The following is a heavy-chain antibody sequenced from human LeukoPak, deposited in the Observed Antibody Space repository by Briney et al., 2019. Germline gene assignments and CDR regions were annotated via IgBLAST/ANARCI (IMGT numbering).Heavy chain of an antibody. V-gene: IGHV7-4-1*02. CDR1: GYTFTSYA. J-gene: IGHJ3*02. CDR2: INTNTGNP. D-gene: IGHD3-9*01. Sequence: GASVKVSCKASGYTFTSYAMNWVRQAPGQGLEWMGWINTNTGNPTYAQGFTGRFVFSLDTSVSTAYLQISSLKAEDTAVYYCARGSSYDILTGSAFDIWGQGTMVTVSS. CDR3: ARGSSYDILTGSAFDI.